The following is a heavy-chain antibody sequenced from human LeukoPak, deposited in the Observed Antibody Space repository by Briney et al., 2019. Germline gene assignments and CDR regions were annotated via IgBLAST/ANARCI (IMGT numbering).Heavy chain of an antibody. V-gene: IGHV3-7*01. D-gene: IGHD3-3*01. CDR3: ARTIFGVVSYFDI. J-gene: IGHJ3*02. CDR1: GFTFSSYW. Sequence: PGGSLRLSCAASGFTFSSYWMSWVRQAPGKGLEWVANIKQDGSEKYYVDSVKGRFTISRDNAKNSLYLQMNSLRAEDTAVYSCARTIFGVVSYFDIWGQGTMVTVSS. CDR2: IKQDGSEK.